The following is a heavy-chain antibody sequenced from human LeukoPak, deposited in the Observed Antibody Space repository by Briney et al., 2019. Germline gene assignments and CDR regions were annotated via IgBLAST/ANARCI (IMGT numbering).Heavy chain of an antibody. CDR1: GGSFSGYY. V-gene: IGHV4-34*01. J-gene: IGHJ1*01. Sequence: SETLSLTCAVYGGSFSGYYWSWIRQPPGEGLEWIGEINHSGSTNYNPSLKSRVTISVDTSKNQFSLKLSSVTAADTAVYYCASLGSSGYSSSWYSANFQHWGQGTLVTVSS. CDR2: INHSGST. CDR3: ASLGSSGYSSSWYSANFQH. D-gene: IGHD6-13*01.